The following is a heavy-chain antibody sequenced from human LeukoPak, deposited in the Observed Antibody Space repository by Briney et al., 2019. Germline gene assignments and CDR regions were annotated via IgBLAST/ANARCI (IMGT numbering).Heavy chain of an antibody. J-gene: IGHJ4*02. CDR1: GFTFDDYG. D-gene: IGHD6-13*01. V-gene: IGHV3-21*01. CDR3: ARDTFSAAGTAMNY. Sequence: GGSLRLSCAASGFTFDDYGMSWVRHAPGKGLEWVSSISSSSSYIYYADSVKGRFTISRDNAKNSLYLQMNSLRAEDTAVYYCARDTFSAAGTAMNYWGQGTLVTVSS. CDR2: ISSSSSYI.